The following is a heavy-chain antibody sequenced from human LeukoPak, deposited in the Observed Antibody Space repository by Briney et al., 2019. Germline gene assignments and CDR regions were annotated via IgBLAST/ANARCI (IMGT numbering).Heavy chain of an antibody. D-gene: IGHD2-15*01. CDR1: GGSFSGYY. V-gene: IGHV4-34*01. J-gene: IGHJ4*02. CDR2: INHRGST. Sequence: SETLSLTCAVYGGSFSGYYWSWIRQPPGKGLEWIGEINHRGSTNYNPSLKSRVTISVDTSKNQFSLKLSSVTAADTAVYYCARAGGYCSGGSCYYWYFDYWGQGTLVTVSS. CDR3: ARAGGYCSGGSCYYWYFDY.